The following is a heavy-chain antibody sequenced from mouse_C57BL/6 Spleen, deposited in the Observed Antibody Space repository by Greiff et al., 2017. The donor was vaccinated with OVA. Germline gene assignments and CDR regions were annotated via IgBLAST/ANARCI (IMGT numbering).Heavy chain of an antibody. J-gene: IGHJ4*01. CDR1: GFTFSSYA. D-gene: IGHD1-1*01. Sequence: DVHLVESGEGLVKPGGSLKLSCAASGFTFSSYAMSWVRQTPEKRLEWVAYISSGGDYIYYADTVKGRFTISRDNARNTLYLQMSSLKSVDTAMYYCTRELRGAMDYWGQGTSVTVSS. CDR2: ISSGGDYI. V-gene: IGHV5-9-1*02. CDR3: TRELRGAMDY.